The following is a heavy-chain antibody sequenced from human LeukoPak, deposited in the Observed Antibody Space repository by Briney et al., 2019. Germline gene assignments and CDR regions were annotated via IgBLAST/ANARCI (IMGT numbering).Heavy chain of an antibody. V-gene: IGHV3-21*01. CDR3: ARADWNYEGGDY. CDR2: LSGSGGYI. J-gene: IGHJ4*02. CDR1: GFTFSSYA. D-gene: IGHD1-7*01. Sequence: GGSLRLSCAGSGFTFSSYAMSWVRQAPGKGLEWVSTLSGSGGYIYYADSVKGRFTISRDNAKNSLYLQMNSLRAEDTAVYYCARADWNYEGGDYWGQGTLVTVSS.